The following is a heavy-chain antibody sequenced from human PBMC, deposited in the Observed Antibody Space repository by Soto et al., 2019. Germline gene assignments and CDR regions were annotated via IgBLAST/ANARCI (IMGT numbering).Heavy chain of an antibody. D-gene: IGHD3-3*01. CDR2: ISAYNGNT. J-gene: IGHJ6*02. V-gene: IGHV1-18*01. Sequence: WASVKVSCKASGYTFTSYGISWVRQAPGQGLEWMGWISAYNGNTNYAQKLQGRATMTTDTSTSTAYMELRSLSSDDTAVYYCARENLDFWSRLPPDVHYFYGMDVWGQGTTVTVSS. CDR1: GYTFTSYG. CDR3: ARENLDFWSRLPPDVHYFYGMDV.